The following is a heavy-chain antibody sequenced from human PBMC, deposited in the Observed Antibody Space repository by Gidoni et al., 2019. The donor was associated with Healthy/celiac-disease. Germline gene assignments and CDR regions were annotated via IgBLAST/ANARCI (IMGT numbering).Heavy chain of an antibody. D-gene: IGHD3-10*01. CDR2: IWYDGGNK. V-gene: IGHV3-33*01. CDR3: ARDLSGSGSYYVRGADY. Sequence: QVQLVESGGGVVQPGRSMRLSCEASGFTFSSYGMHWVRQAPGKGLEWVACIWYDGGNKYYADSVKGRFTISRDNSKNTLYLQMNSLRAEDTAVYYCARDLSGSGSYYVRGADYWGQGTLVTVSS. CDR1: GFTFSSYG. J-gene: IGHJ4*02.